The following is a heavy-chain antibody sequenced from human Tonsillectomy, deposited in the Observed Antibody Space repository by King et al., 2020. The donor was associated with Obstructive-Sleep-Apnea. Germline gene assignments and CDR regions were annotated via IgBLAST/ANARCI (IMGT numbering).Heavy chain of an antibody. CDR3: ARDPGGSGSYPFDY. CDR1: GGSISSRSYY. Sequence: QLQESGPGLVKASETLSLTCTVSGGSISSRSYYWAWIRQPPGKGLEWIGSIYYSGSTFYNPSLKRRVTISVDTSKNQFSLKLSSVTATDTAGYYCARDPGGSGSYPFDYWGQGTLVTVST. V-gene: IGHV4-39*07. J-gene: IGHJ4*02. CDR2: IYYSGST. D-gene: IGHD3-10*01.